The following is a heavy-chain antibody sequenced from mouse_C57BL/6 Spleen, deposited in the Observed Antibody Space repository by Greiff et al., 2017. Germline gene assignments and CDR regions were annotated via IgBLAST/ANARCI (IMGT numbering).Heavy chain of an antibody. D-gene: IGHD1-1*01. CDR2: ISSGGSYT. CDR3: ARQRNFYYGRSEAMDY. V-gene: IGHV5-6*01. J-gene: IGHJ4*01. Sequence: EVQGVESGGDLVKPGGSLKLSCAASGFTFSSYGMSWVRQTPDKRLEWVATISSGGSYTYYPDSVKGRFTISRDNAKNTLYLQMSSLKSEDTAMYDCARQRNFYYGRSEAMDYWGQGTSVTVSS. CDR1: GFTFSSYG.